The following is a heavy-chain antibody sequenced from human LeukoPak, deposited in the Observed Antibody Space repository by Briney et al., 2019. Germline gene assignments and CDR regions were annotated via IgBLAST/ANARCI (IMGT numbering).Heavy chain of an antibody. CDR3: ARVRTGWFDP. Sequence: ASETLSLTCAVYGGSFSGYYWSWIRQPPGKGLEWIGEINHSGSTNYNPSLKRRVTISVDTSKNRFSLMLSSVTAADTAVYYCARVRTGWFDPWGQGALVTVSS. CDR2: INHSGST. V-gene: IGHV4-34*01. CDR1: GGSFSGYY. J-gene: IGHJ5*02.